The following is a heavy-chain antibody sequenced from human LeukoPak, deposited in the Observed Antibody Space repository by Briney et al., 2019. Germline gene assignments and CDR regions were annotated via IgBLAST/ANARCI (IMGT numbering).Heavy chain of an antibody. CDR2: IYYSGST. V-gene: IGHV4-39*01. Sequence: SETLSLTCTVSGGSISSSSYYWGWIRQPPGKGLEWIGSIYYSGSTYYNPSLKSRVTISVDTSKNQFSLKLSSVTAADMAVYYCARLKWIQLWLGSNWFDPWGQGTLVTVSS. CDR1: GGSISSSSYY. CDR3: ARLKWIQLWLGSNWFDP. D-gene: IGHD5-18*01. J-gene: IGHJ5*02.